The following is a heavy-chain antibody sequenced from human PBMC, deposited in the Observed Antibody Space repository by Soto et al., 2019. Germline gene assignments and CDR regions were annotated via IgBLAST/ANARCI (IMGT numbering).Heavy chain of an antibody. CDR3: AKGGGSGSYKPDDYYGMDV. Sequence: EVQLLESGGGLVQPGGSLRLSCAASGFTFSSYAMSWVRQAPGKGLEWVSAISGSGGSTYYADSVKGRFTISRDNSKNTLYLQMNSLRAEDTAVYYCAKGGGSGSYKPDDYYGMDVWGQGTTVTVSS. CDR1: GFTFSSYA. D-gene: IGHD3-10*01. CDR2: ISGSGGST. J-gene: IGHJ6*02. V-gene: IGHV3-23*01.